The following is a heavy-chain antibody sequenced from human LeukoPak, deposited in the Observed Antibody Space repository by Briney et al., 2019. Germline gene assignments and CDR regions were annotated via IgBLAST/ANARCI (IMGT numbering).Heavy chain of an antibody. CDR2: ISAYNGNT. Sequence: ASVKVSCKASGYTFTNYGVTWVRQAPGQGLEWMGWISAYNGNTNYAQKLQGRVTMATDTSTSAAYMELRSLRSDDTAVYYCAGWYGDYVGLDYWGQGTLVTVSS. CDR3: AGWYGDYVGLDY. CDR1: GYTFTNYG. J-gene: IGHJ4*02. D-gene: IGHD4-17*01. V-gene: IGHV1-18*01.